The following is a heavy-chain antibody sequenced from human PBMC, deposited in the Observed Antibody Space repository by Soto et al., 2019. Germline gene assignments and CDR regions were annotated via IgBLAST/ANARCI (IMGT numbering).Heavy chain of an antibody. CDR2: IVPIYRTA. D-gene: IGHD6-13*01. J-gene: IGHJ4*02. Sequence: SVKVSCKASGGTFSSYRFNWVRQARGQGLEWLGGIVPIYRTADYAQKFQGRVTITADESTRTVYMELGSLKSQDTALYYGARDSGAKLSSSWGQGTLVTVSS. CDR1: GGTFSSYR. V-gene: IGHV1-69*13. CDR3: ARDSGAKLSSS.